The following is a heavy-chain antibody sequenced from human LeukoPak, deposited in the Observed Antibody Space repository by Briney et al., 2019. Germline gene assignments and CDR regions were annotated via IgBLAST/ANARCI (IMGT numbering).Heavy chain of an antibody. CDR2: IKSESSGATT. D-gene: IGHD3-10*01. CDR3: TLIKGWGSGTYYLDY. CDR1: GFSISDDW. V-gene: IGHV3-15*01. Sequence: GGSLRLSYAASGFSISDDWMSWVRQAPGKGLEWVGRIKSESSGATTHYAAPVKGRFTISRDDSKNTLYLQLNSLKTDDTAVYYCTLIKGWGSGTYYLDYWGQGSLVTVSS. J-gene: IGHJ4*02.